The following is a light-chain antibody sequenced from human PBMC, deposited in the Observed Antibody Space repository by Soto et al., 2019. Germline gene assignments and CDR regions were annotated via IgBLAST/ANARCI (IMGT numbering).Light chain of an antibody. Sequence: EVVMTQSPATLSVSPGETATLSCRASQSLTTYLAWHQQKPDQAPRLLIYGISTRATDVPARFSGSGSGTEFTLTISGLQSEDFAVYYCQQYNKWPLTFGGGTKVEIK. CDR3: QQYNKWPLT. CDR2: GIS. V-gene: IGKV3-15*01. J-gene: IGKJ4*01. CDR1: QSLTTY.